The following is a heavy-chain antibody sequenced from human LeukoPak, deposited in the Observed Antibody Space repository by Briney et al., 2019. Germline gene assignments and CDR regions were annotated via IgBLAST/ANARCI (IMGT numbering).Heavy chain of an antibody. Sequence: GGSLRLSCAASGFAFSSYAMHWVRQAPGKGLEWVAVISYDGSNKYYADSVKGRFTISRDNSKNTLYLQMNSLRAEDTAVYYCAREGDDYDAFDIWGQGTMVTVSS. D-gene: IGHD5-24*01. J-gene: IGHJ3*02. V-gene: IGHV3-30*04. CDR2: ISYDGSNK. CDR3: AREGDDYDAFDI. CDR1: GFAFSSYA.